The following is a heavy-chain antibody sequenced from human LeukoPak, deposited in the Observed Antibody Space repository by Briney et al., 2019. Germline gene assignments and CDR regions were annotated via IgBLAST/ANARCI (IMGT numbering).Heavy chain of an antibody. Sequence: GGSLRLSCAASGFTFSSYGMHWVRQAPGKGLEWVAVISYDGSNKYYADSVKGRFTISRDNSKNTLYLQMNSLRAEDTAVYYCARDDIVAGGTTDLWGQGTLVTVSS. CDR2: ISYDGSNK. CDR3: ARDDIVAGGTTDL. CDR1: GFTFSSYG. D-gene: IGHD6-13*01. V-gene: IGHV3-30*03. J-gene: IGHJ5*02.